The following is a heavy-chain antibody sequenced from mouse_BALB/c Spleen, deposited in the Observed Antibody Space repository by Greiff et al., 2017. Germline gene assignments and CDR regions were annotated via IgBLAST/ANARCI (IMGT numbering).Heavy chain of an antibody. CDR2: ISSGGST. Sequence: EVHLVESGGGLVQPGGSLKLSCAASGFTFSSYAMSWVRQTPEKRLEWVASISSGGSTYYPDSVKGRFTISRDNARNILYLQMSSLRSEDTAMYYCASPPWFAYWGQGTLVTVSA. V-gene: IGHV5-6-5*01. CDR1: GFTFSSYA. J-gene: IGHJ3*01. CDR3: ASPPWFAY.